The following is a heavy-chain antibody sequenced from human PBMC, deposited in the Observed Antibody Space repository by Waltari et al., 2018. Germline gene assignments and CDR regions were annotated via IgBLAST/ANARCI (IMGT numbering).Heavy chain of an antibody. J-gene: IGHJ5*02. D-gene: IGHD2-15*01. CDR1: GFTFEDHG. Sequence: EVQMVESGGGVVRPGGSLTLSCDVSGFTFEDHGMSWVRQPPGKGLEWVSGINWNGATTTYVDSVKGRFIISRDNAKKSLFLHMSGLRADDTADYFCARGYRVVLTAPRFDRWGHGTLVTVSS. CDR2: INWNGATT. CDR3: ARGYRVVLTAPRFDR. V-gene: IGHV3-20*04.